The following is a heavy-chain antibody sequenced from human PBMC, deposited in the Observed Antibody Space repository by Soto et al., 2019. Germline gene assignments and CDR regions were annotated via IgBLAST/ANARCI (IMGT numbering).Heavy chain of an antibody. CDR1: GFTFSSYA. CDR3: AKGEGGDYDIVTGSEPSYYGMDV. J-gene: IGHJ6*02. Sequence: PGGSLRLSCAASGFTFSSYAMSWVRQAPGKGLEWVSAISGSGGSTYYADSVKGRFTISRDNSKNTLYLQMNSLRPEDTAVYYCAKGEGGDYDIVTGSEPSYYGMDVWGQGTTVTVSS. V-gene: IGHV3-23*01. D-gene: IGHD3-9*01. CDR2: ISGSGGST.